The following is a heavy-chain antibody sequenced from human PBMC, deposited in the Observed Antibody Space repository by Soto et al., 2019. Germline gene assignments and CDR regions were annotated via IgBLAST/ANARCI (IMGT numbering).Heavy chain of an antibody. CDR3: ARTGPDIVVVPAAITRYYYYGMDV. CDR2: ISGSGGST. D-gene: IGHD2-2*01. J-gene: IGHJ6*02. CDR1: GFTFSSYA. Sequence: PGGSLRLSCAASGFTFSSYAMSWVRQAPGKGLEWVSAISGSGGSTYYADFVKGRFTISRDNSKNTLYLQMNSLRAEDTAVYYCARTGPDIVVVPAAITRYYYYGMDVWGQGTTVTVS. V-gene: IGHV3-23*01.